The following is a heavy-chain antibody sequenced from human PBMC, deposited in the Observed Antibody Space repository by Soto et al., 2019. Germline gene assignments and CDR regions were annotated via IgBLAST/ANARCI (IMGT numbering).Heavy chain of an antibody. V-gene: IGHV4-39*01. Sequence: PSETLSLTCTVSDSSISSSSYYCGWIRQPPGKGLEWIGSIYYSGSTYYNPSLKSRVTISVDTSKNQFSLKLSSVTAADTAVYYCARHTPAISISDHWGQGTLVTVSS. J-gene: IGHJ4*02. CDR3: ARHTPAISISDH. CDR2: IYYSGST. CDR1: DSSISSSSYY. D-gene: IGHD2-15*01.